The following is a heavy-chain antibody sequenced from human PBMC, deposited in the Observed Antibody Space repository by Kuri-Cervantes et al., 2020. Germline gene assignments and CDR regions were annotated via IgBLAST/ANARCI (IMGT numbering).Heavy chain of an antibody. J-gene: IGHJ5*02. D-gene: IGHD1-26*01. CDR1: GFTFSSYW. CDR2: INSDGSST. CDR3: AKDRPHNWENTDTNNWFDP. V-gene: IGHV3-74*01. Sequence: GGSLRLSCAASGFTFSSYWMHWVRQAPGKGLVWVSRINSDGSSTSYADSVKGRFTISRDNSKSALYLQMNSLRVEDTALYYCAKDRPHNWENTDTNNWFDPWGQGTLVTVSS.